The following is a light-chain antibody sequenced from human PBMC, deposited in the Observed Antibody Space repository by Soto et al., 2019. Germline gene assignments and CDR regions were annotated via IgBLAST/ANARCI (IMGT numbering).Light chain of an antibody. CDR1: SSDVGGYDY. J-gene: IGLJ1*01. V-gene: IGLV2-8*01. CDR2: EAT. CDR3: CSYAGSNNYV. Sequence: QSVLTQPLSASGSPGQSVTIACTGTSSDVGGYDYVSWYQQHPSKAPTLMIYEATTRPSGVPDRFSGSKSGNTASLTVSGLQAEDEVDYYCCSYAGSNNYVFGTGTKVTVL.